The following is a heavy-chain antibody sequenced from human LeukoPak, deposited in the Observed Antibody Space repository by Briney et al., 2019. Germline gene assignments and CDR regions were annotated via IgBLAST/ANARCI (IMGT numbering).Heavy chain of an antibody. J-gene: IGHJ6*02. D-gene: IGHD4-17*01. CDR3: AREDYGDYYYYGMTS. CDR2: IYYSGST. Sequence: SETLSLTCTVSGGSISSYYWSWIRQPPGKGLEWIGYIYYSGSTNYNPSLKSRVTISVDTSKNQFSLKLSSVTAADTAVYYCAREDYGDYYYYGMTSGAKGPRSPSP. V-gene: IGHV4-59*01. CDR1: GGSISSYY.